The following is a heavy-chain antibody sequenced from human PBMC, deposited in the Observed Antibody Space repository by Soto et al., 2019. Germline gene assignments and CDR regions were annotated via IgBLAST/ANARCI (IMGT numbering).Heavy chain of an antibody. CDR1: GGTFSSYA. D-gene: IGHD5-18*01. Sequence: SVKVSCKASGGTFSSYAISWVRQAPGQGLEWMGGIIPIFGTANYAQKFQGRVTITADESTSTAYMELSSLRSEDTAVYYCARPIYVDTAMVADAFDIWGQGTMVTVSS. V-gene: IGHV1-69*13. CDR3: ARPIYVDTAMVADAFDI. CDR2: IIPIFGTA. J-gene: IGHJ3*02.